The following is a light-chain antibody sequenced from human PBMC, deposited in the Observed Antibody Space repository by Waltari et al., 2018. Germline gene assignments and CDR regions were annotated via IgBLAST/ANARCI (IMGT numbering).Light chain of an antibody. CDR1: SGHSSYA. V-gene: IGLV4-69*01. CDR3: QTWGTGIRV. CDR2: LNSDGSH. J-gene: IGLJ1*01. Sequence: QLVLTQSPSASASLGASVKLTCTLSSGHSSYAIAWHQQQPEKGPRYLMKLNSDGSHSKGDGIPDRFSGSSSGAERYLTISSRQSEDEADYYWQTWGTGIRVFGTGTKVTVL.